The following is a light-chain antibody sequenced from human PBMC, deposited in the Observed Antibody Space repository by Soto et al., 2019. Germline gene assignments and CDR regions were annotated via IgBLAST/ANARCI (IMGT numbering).Light chain of an antibody. V-gene: IGLV2-11*01. CDR3: CSYADSSYV. J-gene: IGLJ1*01. CDR2: DVS. CDR1: SSDVGGYNY. Sequence: QSVLTQPRSLSGSPGQSVTISCTGTSSDVGGYNYVSWYQQYPAKAPKLMIYDVSQRPSGVPDRFSGSKSGNTASLTISGLQAEDEADYYCCSYADSSYVFGTGTKVTVL.